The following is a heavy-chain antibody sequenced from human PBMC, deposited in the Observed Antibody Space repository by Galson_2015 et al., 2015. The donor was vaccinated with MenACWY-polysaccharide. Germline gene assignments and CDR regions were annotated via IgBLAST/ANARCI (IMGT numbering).Heavy chain of an antibody. CDR2: ISTNGGST. CDR1: GFIFSTYS. J-gene: IGHJ5*02. CDR3: ARGLYTTNSGGFDP. V-gene: IGHV3-64*01. D-gene: IGHD3-16*01. Sequence: SLRLSCAASGFIFSTYSMHWVRQAPGKGLEYVSTISTNGGSTFYANSVKGRFTISRDNSKNTLYLQMGGLRPEDMAVYYCARGLYTTNSGGFDPWGQGTLVTVSS.